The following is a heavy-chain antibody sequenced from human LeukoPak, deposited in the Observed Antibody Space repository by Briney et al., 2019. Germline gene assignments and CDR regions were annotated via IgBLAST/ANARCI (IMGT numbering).Heavy chain of an antibody. D-gene: IGHD2-2*01. CDR3: ARGGYCSSTSRYFRNAFDM. J-gene: IGHJ3*02. CDR2: INSGAATI. Sequence: HPGGSLRLSCAAPGFTFSSHDMNWVRQAPGKGLEWVSHINSGAATIYYADPVKGRFTISRDNAKNSLYLQMDSLRAEHTAVYYCARGGYCSSTSRYFRNAFDMWGRGTMVTVSS. V-gene: IGHV3-48*03. CDR1: GFTFSSHD.